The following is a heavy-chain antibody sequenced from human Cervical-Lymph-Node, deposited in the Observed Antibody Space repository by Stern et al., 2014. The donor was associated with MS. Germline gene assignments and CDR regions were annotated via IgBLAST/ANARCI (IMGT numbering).Heavy chain of an antibody. CDR1: VGTFSTSG. CDR2: LIPILGNT. J-gene: IGHJ5*02. V-gene: IGHV1-69*09. CDR3: ARDLGVGPSVS. D-gene: IGHD5/OR15-5a*01. Sequence: QMQLVQSGAEVKKPGSSVKVSCKASVGTFSTSGISWVRQAPGLALEWLGWLIPILGNTNYSTKFQGRLPIYAVQIPRTAYMALSSLRSEDTAVYYCARDLGVGPSVSWGQGTVVTVSS.